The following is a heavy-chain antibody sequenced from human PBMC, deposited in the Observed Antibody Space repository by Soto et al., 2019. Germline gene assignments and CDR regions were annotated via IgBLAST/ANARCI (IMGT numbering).Heavy chain of an antibody. CDR1: GFTFSSYA. V-gene: IGHV3-23*01. Sequence: GGSLSLSCTASGFTFSSYAMSWVRQAPGKGLEWVSAISGSGGSTYYADSVKGRFTISRDNSKNTLYLQMNSLRAEDTAVYYCAKDREGSGWSPVDYWGQGTLVTVSS. D-gene: IGHD6-19*01. CDR2: ISGSGGST. J-gene: IGHJ4*02. CDR3: AKDREGSGWSPVDY.